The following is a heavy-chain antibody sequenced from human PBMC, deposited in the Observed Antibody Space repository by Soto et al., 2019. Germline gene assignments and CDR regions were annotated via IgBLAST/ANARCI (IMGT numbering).Heavy chain of an antibody. D-gene: IGHD3-22*01. J-gene: IGHJ4*02. CDR2: INSDGSGT. CDR1: GFTFSSYW. V-gene: IGHV3-74*01. Sequence: PGGSLRLSCAASGFTFSSYWMHWVRQGPGKGLVWVSRINSDGSGTSYADSLKGRFTISRDNAKNTLYLQMDSLRVEDTAVYYCARGGTSYYYDSSGHRAKLDYWGQGALVTSPQ. CDR3: ARGGTSYYYDSSGHRAKLDY.